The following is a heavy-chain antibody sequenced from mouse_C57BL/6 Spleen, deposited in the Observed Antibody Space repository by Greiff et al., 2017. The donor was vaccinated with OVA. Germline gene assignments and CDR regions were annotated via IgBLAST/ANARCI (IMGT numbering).Heavy chain of an antibody. CDR1: GYAFSSSW. J-gene: IGHJ2*01. V-gene: IGHV1-82*01. D-gene: IGHD2-13*01. Sequence: QVQLQQSGPELVKPGASVKISCKASGYAFSSSWMNWVKQRPGKGLEWIGRIYPGDGDTNYNGKFKGKATLTADKSSSTAYMQLSSLTSEDSAVYFCARKDGDYVDDYWGQGTTLTVSS. CDR2: IYPGDGDT. CDR3: ARKDGDYVDDY.